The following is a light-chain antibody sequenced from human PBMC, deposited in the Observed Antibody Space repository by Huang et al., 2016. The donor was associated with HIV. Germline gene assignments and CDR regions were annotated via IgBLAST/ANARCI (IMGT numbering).Light chain of an antibody. V-gene: IGKV2-30*02. CDR2: KVS. CDR3: IQGTHLFT. CDR1: QSLVHSDGNTY. Sequence: DVVMTQSPLSLVVTLGQPASISCRSSQSLVHSDGNTYLNWFHQRPGQSPRRLIYKVSNRGSVVPDRFSGRGSGTDFTLKISRAEPEYVGVYYCIQGTHLFTFGPGTKVDIK. J-gene: IGKJ3*01.